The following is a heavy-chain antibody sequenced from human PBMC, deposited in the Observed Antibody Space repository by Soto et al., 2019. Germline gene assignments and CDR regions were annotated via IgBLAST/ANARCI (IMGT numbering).Heavy chain of an antibody. CDR2: IKSKTDGGTT. Sequence: EVQLVESGGGLVKPGGSLRLSCAASGFTFSHAWMSWVRQAPGKGLEWVGRIKSKTDGGTTDYAAPVKGRFTISSDDSKDTLYPQMNSLKTEDTAVYYCTTEGPGYCSGGSCYGLDYWGQGTLVTVSS. CDR3: TTEGPGYCSGGSCYGLDY. J-gene: IGHJ4*02. V-gene: IGHV3-15*01. CDR1: GFTFSHAW. D-gene: IGHD2-15*01.